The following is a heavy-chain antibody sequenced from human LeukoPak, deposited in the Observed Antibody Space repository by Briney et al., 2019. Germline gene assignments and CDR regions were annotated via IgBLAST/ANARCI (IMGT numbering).Heavy chain of an antibody. D-gene: IGHD2-2*01. V-gene: IGHV3-11*04. CDR1: GFTFSDYY. CDR3: ARDHGYCSSTSCHFDY. CDR2: ISSSSSTI. J-gene: IGHJ4*02. Sequence: GGSLRLSCVASGFTFSDYYMSWIRQAPGKGLEGVSYISSSSSTIYYADSVKGRFTISRDNAKNSLYLQMNSLRAEDTAVYYCARDHGYCSSTSCHFDYWGQGTLVTVSS.